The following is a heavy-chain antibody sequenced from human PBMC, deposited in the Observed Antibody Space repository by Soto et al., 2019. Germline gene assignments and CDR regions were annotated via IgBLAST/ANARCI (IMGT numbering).Heavy chain of an antibody. CDR3: AKDRGYDFGSYFDY. CDR1: GYTFTGHY. D-gene: IGHD5-12*01. J-gene: IGHJ4*02. CDR2: INPNSGNT. V-gene: IGHV1-2*02. Sequence: GASVKVSCKASGYTFTGHYIHWVRQAPGKGLEWMGWINPNSGNTHYARKFQGRVTLTRDTSISTAYMQMNSLRAEDTAVYYCAKDRGYDFGSYFDYWGQGTLVTVSS.